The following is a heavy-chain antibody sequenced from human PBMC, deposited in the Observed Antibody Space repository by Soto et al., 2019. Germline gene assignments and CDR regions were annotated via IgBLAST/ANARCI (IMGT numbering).Heavy chain of an antibody. J-gene: IGHJ6*02. D-gene: IGHD2-2*02. Sequence: EPLSLTCAVYGGSFSGYYWSWIRQPPGKGLEWIGEINHSGSTNYNPSLKSRVTISVDTSKNQFSLKLSSVTAADTAVYYCARGRYISKVVPAAIGRYYGMDVWGQGTTVTVSS. V-gene: IGHV4-34*01. CDR2: INHSGST. CDR1: GGSFSGYY. CDR3: ARGRYISKVVPAAIGRYYGMDV.